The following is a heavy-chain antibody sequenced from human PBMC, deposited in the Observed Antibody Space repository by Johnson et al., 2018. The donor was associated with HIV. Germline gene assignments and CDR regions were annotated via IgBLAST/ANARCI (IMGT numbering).Heavy chain of an antibody. CDR2: ISSDESNN. Sequence: QVQLVESGGGVVQPGRSLRLSCAASGFTFSTYAMHWVRQAPGKGLEWVAVISSDESNNYYADSVKGRFTISRDNSKNTLFLQMDSLRADDTAVYYCAREGVSGSYYDAFDLWGQGTMVTVSS. CDR1: GFTFSTYA. D-gene: IGHD1-26*01. J-gene: IGHJ3*01. V-gene: IGHV3-30*04. CDR3: AREGVSGSYYDAFDL.